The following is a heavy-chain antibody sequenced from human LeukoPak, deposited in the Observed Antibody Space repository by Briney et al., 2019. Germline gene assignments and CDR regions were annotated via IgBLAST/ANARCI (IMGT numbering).Heavy chain of an antibody. Sequence: SVKVSCKASGGTFSSYAISWVRQAPGQGLEWMGGIIPIFGTANYAQKFQGRVTITTDESTSTAYMELSSLRSEATAVYYCARDLRDGSLRFEYFQHWGQGTLVTVSS. CDR3: ARDLRDGSLRFEYFQH. CDR2: IIPIFGTA. D-gene: IGHD5-24*01. CDR1: GGTFSSYA. V-gene: IGHV1-69*05. J-gene: IGHJ1*01.